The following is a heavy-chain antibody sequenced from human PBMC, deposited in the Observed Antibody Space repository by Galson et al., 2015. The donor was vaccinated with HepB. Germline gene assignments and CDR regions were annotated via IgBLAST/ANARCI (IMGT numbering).Heavy chain of an antibody. CDR1: GGSFSGYY. CDR2: INHSGST. D-gene: IGHD6-19*01. V-gene: IGHV4-34*01. Sequence: LSLTCAVYGGSFSGYYWSWIRQPPGKGLEWIGEINHSGSTNYNPSLKSRVTISVDTSKNQFSLKLSSVTAADTAVYYCAKAGRGFDYWGQGTLVTVSS. CDR3: AKAGRGFDY. J-gene: IGHJ4*02.